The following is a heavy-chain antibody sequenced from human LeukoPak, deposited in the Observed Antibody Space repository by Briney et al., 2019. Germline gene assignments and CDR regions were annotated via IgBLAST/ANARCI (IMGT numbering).Heavy chain of an antibody. CDR1: GFTFSSYG. CDR2: ISYDGSNK. CDR3: AKDSDSSGYRGIDY. J-gene: IGHJ4*02. V-gene: IGHV3-30*18. D-gene: IGHD3-22*01. Sequence: PGGSLRLSCAASGFTFSSYGMHWVRQAPGKGLEWGAGISYDGSNKYYADSVKGRFTISRDNSKNTLYLQMNSLRAEDTAVYYCAKDSDSSGYRGIDYWGQGTLVTVSS.